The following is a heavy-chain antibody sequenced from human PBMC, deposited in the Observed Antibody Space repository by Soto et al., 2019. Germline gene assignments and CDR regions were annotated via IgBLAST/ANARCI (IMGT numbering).Heavy chain of an antibody. J-gene: IGHJ4*02. CDR3: SRIGVSSGHESPDFDS. Sequence: ASVKVSCKASGYTFNFYGITWVRQAPGQGLEWMGWISGFNGNTNYAADLQGRVTMTTDTSTSTAYMELRGLRSDDTAVYYCSRIGVSSGHESPDFDSWGQGTLVTVSS. CDR2: ISGFNGNT. CDR1: GYTFNFYG. V-gene: IGHV1-18*01. D-gene: IGHD3-16*01.